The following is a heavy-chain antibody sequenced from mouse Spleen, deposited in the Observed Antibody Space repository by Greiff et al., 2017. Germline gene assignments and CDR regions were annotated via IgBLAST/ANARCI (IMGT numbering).Heavy chain of an antibody. J-gene: IGHJ4*01. CDR1: GYTFTSYW. Sequence: QVQLQQPGAELVRPGTSVKLSCKASGYTFTSYWMHWVKQRPGQGLEWIGRIHPSDSDTNYNQKFKGKATLTVDKSSSTAYMQLSSLTSEDSAVYYCATLIYYGSSYDAMDYWGQGTSVTVSS. CDR2: IHPSDSDT. D-gene: IGHD1-1*01. CDR3: ATLIYYGSSYDAMDY. V-gene: IGHV1-74*01.